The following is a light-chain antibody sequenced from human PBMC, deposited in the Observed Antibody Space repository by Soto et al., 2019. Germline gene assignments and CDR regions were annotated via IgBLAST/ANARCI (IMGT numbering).Light chain of an antibody. V-gene: IGLV2-14*01. CDR2: DVT. CDR1: SSDIGGYNY. J-gene: IGLJ2*01. Sequence: QSALTQPASVSESPGQSITIPCTGTSSDIGGYNYVSWYQQSPGKAPKLLIFDVTNRPSGVSNRFSGSKSGNTASLTIAGLKAEDEAIYYCSSYTSSSTLVVFGGVTNLTVL. CDR3: SSYTSSSTLVV.